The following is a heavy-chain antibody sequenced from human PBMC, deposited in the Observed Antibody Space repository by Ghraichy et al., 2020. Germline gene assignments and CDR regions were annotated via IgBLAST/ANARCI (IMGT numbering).Heavy chain of an antibody. CDR3: ARVMGRYDSYGYDY. CDR2: ISSGGGHT. CDR1: GFTFNTY. J-gene: IGHJ4*02. Sequence: LPFSASGFTFNTYLTWVRQTPGKGLEWVSSISSGGGHTYYADSVKGRFTISRDNARKSVFLQMNSLRAEDTAVYYCARVMGRYDSYGYDYWGQGTRVTVSS. D-gene: IGHD3-22*01. V-gene: IGHV3-21*01.